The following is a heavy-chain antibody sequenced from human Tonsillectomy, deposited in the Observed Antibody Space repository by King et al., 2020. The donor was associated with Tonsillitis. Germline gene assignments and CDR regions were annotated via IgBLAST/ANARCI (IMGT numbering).Heavy chain of an antibody. CDR1: GFTFDDYV. D-gene: IGHD6-13*01. V-gene: IGHV3-20*04. J-gene: IGHJ3*02. Sequence: VQLVESGGGVVRPGGSLRLSCAASGFTFDDYVMSWVRQPPGKGLEWVSGINCTGVSTGYADSVKGRFTISRDNSQNSLYLQMNSLRSEDTALYYCAGARSSRWGDDAFDIWGQGTMVTVSA. CDR2: INCTGVST. CDR3: AGARSSRWGDDAFDI.